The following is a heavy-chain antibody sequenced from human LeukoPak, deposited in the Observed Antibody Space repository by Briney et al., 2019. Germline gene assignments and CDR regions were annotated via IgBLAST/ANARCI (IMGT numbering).Heavy chain of an antibody. V-gene: IGHV3-11*04. Sequence: PGRSLRLSCAASGFTFSDYYMSWIRQAPGKGLEWVSYISSSGSTIYYADSVKGRFTISRDNAKNSLYLQMNSLRAEDTAVYYCARGAADIVVVVAATSYYWGQGTLVTVSS. CDR2: ISSSGSTI. J-gene: IGHJ4*02. CDR3: ARGAADIVVVVAATSYY. D-gene: IGHD2-15*01. CDR1: GFTFSDYY.